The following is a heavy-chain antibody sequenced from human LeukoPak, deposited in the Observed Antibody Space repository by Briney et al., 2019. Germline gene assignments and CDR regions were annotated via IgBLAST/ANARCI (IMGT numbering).Heavy chain of an antibody. CDR3: ARCFPGAAFDY. D-gene: IGHD3-10*01. CDR1: GGSISSSSYY. Sequence: SETLSLTCTVSGGSISSSSYYWGWIRQPPGKGLEWIGRIYTSGSTNYNPSLKSRVTISVDTSKNHFSLKLSSVTAADTAVYYCARCFPGAAFDYWGQGTLVTVSS. J-gene: IGHJ4*02. CDR2: IYTSGST. V-gene: IGHV4-61*02.